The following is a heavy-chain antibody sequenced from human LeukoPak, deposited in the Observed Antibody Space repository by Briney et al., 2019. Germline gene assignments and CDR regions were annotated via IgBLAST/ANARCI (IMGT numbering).Heavy chain of an antibody. CDR2: INPSGGST. Sequence: GPVKVSCKASGYTFTSYYMHWVRQAPGQGLEWMGIINPSGGSTSYAQKFQGRVTMTRDMSTSTVYMELSSLRSEDTAVYYCARDRSDYYDSSGYFDAFDIWGQGTMVTVSS. CDR1: GYTFTSYY. D-gene: IGHD3-22*01. J-gene: IGHJ3*02. V-gene: IGHV1-46*01. CDR3: ARDRSDYYDSSGYFDAFDI.